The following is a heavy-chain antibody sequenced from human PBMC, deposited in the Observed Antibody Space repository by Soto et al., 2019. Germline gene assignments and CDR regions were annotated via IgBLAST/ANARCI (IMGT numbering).Heavy chain of an antibody. V-gene: IGHV4-30-2*01. CDR3: AGMQHTSALRFDP. D-gene: IGHD6-19*01. Sequence: PSETLSLTCNMSGDSYSISTYSWSWIRQPPGKALQWIGFIYQSGVTSYNPSLASRVSISLDRSNNQCSLKLKSVTAADTAVYFCAGMQHTSALRFDPWGGGTLVTDXS. J-gene: IGHJ5*02. CDR1: GDSYSISTYS. CDR2: IYQSGVT.